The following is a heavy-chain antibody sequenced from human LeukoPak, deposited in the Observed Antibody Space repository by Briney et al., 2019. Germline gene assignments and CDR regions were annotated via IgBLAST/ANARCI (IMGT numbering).Heavy chain of an antibody. CDR1: GFTFSSYS. D-gene: IGHD2-21*01. Sequence: GGSLRLSCAASGFTFSSYSMNWVRQAPGKGLEWVSSISSSSSYIYYADSVKGRFTISRDNAKNSLYLQMNGLRAEDTAVYYCARDMVVNAIRTWYFDLWGRGTLVTVSS. CDR3: ARDMVVNAIRTWYFDL. CDR2: ISSSSSYI. J-gene: IGHJ2*01. V-gene: IGHV3-21*01.